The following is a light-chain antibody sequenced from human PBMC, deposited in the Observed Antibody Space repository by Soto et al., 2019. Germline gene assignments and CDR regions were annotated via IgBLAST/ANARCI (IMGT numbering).Light chain of an antibody. J-gene: IGKJ4*01. Sequence: DIQMTQSPSSLSASVGDRVTITCRASQSISRDLNWYQQKPGKAPKLLIYAASSLQSGVPSRFSGSGSGTDFTLTISSLQREDFANYYCQQSYSNPLTVGGGTKVEIK. CDR2: AAS. CDR1: QSISRD. CDR3: QQSYSNPLT. V-gene: IGKV1-39*01.